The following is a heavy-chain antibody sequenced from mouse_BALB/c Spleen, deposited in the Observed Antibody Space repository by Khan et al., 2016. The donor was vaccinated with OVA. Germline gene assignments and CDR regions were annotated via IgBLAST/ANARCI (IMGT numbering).Heavy chain of an antibody. CDR2: INSDGSAI. CDR1: GFTFSGFW. V-gene: IGHV11-2*02. Sequence: EVQLLETGGGLVQPGGSRGLSCEGSGFTFSGFWMSWVRQTPGKTLEWIGDINSDGSAINYAPSLKDRFTIFRVNDKSTLYLQMSNVRSEDTATYFCMRYGNYWYFDVWGAGTTVTVYS. CDR3: MRYGNYWYFDV. J-gene: IGHJ1*01. D-gene: IGHD2-1*01.